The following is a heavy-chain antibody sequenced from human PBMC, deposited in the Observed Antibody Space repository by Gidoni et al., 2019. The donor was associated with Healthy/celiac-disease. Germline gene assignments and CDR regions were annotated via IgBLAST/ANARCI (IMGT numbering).Heavy chain of an antibody. V-gene: IGHV3-23*01. CDR1: GFTFSSYA. CDR2: ISGSGGST. Sequence: EVQLLESGGGLVQPGGSLRLSCAASGFTFSSYAMSWVRQAPGKGLEWVSAISGSGGSTYYADSVKGRFTISRDNSKNTLYLQMNSLRAEDTAVYYCAKRGGVVVPAASWYYYMDVWGKGTTVTVSS. CDR3: AKRGGVVVPAASWYYYMDV. J-gene: IGHJ6*03. D-gene: IGHD2-2*01.